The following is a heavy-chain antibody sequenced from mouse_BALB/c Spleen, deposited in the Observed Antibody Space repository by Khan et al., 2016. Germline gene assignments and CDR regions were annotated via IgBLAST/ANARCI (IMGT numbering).Heavy chain of an antibody. CDR2: IYPGDGDT. D-gene: IGHD2-14*01. Sequence: QVQLQQSGAELVRPGSSVKISCKASGYAFSSYWMNWVKQRPGQGLEWIGQIYPGDGDTNYNGKFKGKATLTADKSSSPAYMQLSSLTSEDSAVYFCAYYRYYYAMDYWGQGTSVTVSS. CDR1: GYAFSSYW. CDR3: AYYRYYYAMDY. V-gene: IGHV1-80*01. J-gene: IGHJ4*01.